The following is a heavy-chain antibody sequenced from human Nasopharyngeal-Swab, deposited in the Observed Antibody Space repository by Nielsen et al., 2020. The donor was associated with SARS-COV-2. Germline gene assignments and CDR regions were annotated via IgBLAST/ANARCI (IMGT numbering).Heavy chain of an antibody. D-gene: IGHD7-27*01. J-gene: IGHJ4*02. CDR2: IYYSGST. CDR3: ARRGDWGRAFYY. V-gene: IGHV4-31*03. CDR1: GGSISSGGYY. Sequence: LSLTCTVSGGSISSGGYYWSWIRQHPGKGLEWIGYIYYSGSTYYNPSLKSRVTISVDTSKTQFSLKLSSVTAADTAVYYCARRGDWGRAFYYWGQGTLVTVSS.